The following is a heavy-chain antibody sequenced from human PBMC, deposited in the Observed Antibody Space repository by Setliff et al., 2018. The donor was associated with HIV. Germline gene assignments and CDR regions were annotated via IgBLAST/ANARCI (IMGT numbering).Heavy chain of an antibody. J-gene: IGHJ4*02. Sequence: PPETLSLTCTVSGGSISDSRYYWGWLRQPPGKGLEWIGNIYYSGSTYYNPSLKSLVTISVDTSKNQFSLKLSSVTAADTAVYYCARPVEMANREFDYWSQGTLVTVSS. CDR3: ARPVEMANREFDY. V-gene: IGHV4-39*01. CDR1: GGSISDSRYY. D-gene: IGHD1-26*01. CDR2: IYYSGST.